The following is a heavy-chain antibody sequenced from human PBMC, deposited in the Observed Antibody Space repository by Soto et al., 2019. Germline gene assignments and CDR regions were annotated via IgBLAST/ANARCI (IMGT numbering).Heavy chain of an antibody. CDR1: GFTFSSYA. CDR2: ISYDGSNK. Sequence: PGWSLRLSCAASGFTFSSYAMHWVRQAPGKGLEWVAVISYDGSNKYYADSVKGRFTISRDNSKNTLYLQMNSLRAEDTAVYYCAYYWGQQLAPIAPYYFDYWGQGTLVTVSS. D-gene: IGHD6-13*01. CDR3: AYYWGQQLAPIAPYYFDY. J-gene: IGHJ4*02. V-gene: IGHV3-30-3*01.